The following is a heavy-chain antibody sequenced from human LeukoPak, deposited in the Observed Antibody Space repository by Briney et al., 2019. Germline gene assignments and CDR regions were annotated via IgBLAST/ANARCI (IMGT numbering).Heavy chain of an antibody. CDR3: ARVLGYSSSSYYYYYYYYRDV. V-gene: IGHV1-2*06. CDR1: GYTFTGYY. J-gene: IGHJ6*03. CDR2: INPNSGGT. Sequence: ASVKVSCKASGYTFTGYYMHWVRQAPGQGLEWMGRINPNSGGTNYAQKFQGRVTMTRDTSISTAYMELSRLRSDDTAVYYCARVLGYSSSSYYYYYYYYRDVWGKGTTVTVSS. D-gene: IGHD6-6*01.